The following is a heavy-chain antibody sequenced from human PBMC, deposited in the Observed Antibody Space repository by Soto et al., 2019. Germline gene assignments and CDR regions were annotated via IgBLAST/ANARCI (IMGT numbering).Heavy chain of an antibody. J-gene: IGHJ3*02. CDR2: MNPNRGNT. V-gene: IGHV1-8*01. CDR3: ARVGASDIVVVPADDAFDI. Sequence: ASVKVSCKASGYTFTSYDINWVRQATGQGLEWMGWMNPNRGNTGYAQKFQGGVTMTRNTSISTAYMELSSLRSEDTAVYYCARVGASDIVVVPADDAFDIWGQGTMVTVSS. CDR1: GYTFTSYD. D-gene: IGHD2-2*01.